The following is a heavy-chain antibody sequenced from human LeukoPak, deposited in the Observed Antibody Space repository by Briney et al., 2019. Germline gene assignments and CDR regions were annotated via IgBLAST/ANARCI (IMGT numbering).Heavy chain of an antibody. CDR3: ARTFLGYYFYMDV. Sequence: SDTLSLTCTLSGGSTSSYYLSWTRQPPGEGLECIGYIYYSGSTNYNPSLKSRVTISVDTSKNQFSLKLSSVTAADTAVYYCARTFLGYYFYMDVWGKGTTVTVSS. CDR2: IYYSGST. J-gene: IGHJ6*03. D-gene: IGHD3-3*02. CDR1: GGSTSSYY. V-gene: IGHV4-59*07.